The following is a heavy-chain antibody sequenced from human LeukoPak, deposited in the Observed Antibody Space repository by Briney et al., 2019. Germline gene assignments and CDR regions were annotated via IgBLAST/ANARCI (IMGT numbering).Heavy chain of an antibody. CDR1: GGSFSGYY. CDR2: INNSGRT. Sequence: SETLSLTCAVYGGSFSGYYWSWLRQPPGKGREGRGEINNSGRTNDNPSLKRRVTISVDTSKNQFSLKLSSVTAADTAVYYCARGRRITMVRGVIITPYYYYYMDVWGKGTTVTVSS. V-gene: IGHV4-34*01. D-gene: IGHD3-10*01. CDR3: ARGRRITMVRGVIITPYYYYYMDV. J-gene: IGHJ6*03.